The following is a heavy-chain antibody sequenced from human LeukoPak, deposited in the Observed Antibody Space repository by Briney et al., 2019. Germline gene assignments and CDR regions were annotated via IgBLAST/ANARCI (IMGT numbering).Heavy chain of an antibody. D-gene: IGHD2-2*01. CDR2: INWNGGST. Sequence: GGSLRLSCAASGFTFDDYGMSWVRQAPGKGLEWVSGINWNGGSTGYADSVKGRFTISRDNAKNSLYLQMNSLRAEDTAVYYCAKGLTGCSSTSCYDYYYYGMDVWGQGTTVTVSS. J-gene: IGHJ6*02. V-gene: IGHV3-20*04. CDR3: AKGLTGCSSTSCYDYYYYGMDV. CDR1: GFTFDDYG.